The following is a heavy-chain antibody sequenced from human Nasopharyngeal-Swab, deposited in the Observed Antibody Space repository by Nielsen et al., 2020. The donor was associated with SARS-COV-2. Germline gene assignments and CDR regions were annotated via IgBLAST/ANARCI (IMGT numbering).Heavy chain of an antibody. D-gene: IGHD4-17*01. V-gene: IGHV3-30*18. CDR2: ISYDGSNE. CDR1: GFTFSSPG. Sequence: GGSLRLSCAASGFTFSSPGMDWVRQAPGKGLEWVAVISYDGSNEYYGDSVKGRFTISRDNSKNTLYLQMNSLRVDDTAVYYCAKDVHGDYGGIDYWGQGILVTVSS. CDR3: AKDVHGDYGGIDY. J-gene: IGHJ4*02.